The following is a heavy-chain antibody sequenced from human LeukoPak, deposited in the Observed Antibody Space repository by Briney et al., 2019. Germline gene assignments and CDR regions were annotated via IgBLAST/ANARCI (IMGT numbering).Heavy chain of an antibody. CDR1: VFTLSSEG. D-gene: IGHD3-22*01. CDR2: IKQDGSEK. CDR3: ARDGDVSGYSD. Sequence: GGSPRPSCAASVFTLSSEGMSWVRRSASPRRGWVANIKQDGSEKYYVDSVKARFAISRDNAKNSLYLQMNSLRAEDTAVYYCARDGDVSGYSDWGQGTLVTVSS. V-gene: IGHV3-7*01. J-gene: IGHJ4*02.